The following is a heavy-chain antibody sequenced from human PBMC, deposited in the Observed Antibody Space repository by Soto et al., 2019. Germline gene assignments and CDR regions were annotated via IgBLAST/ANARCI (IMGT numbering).Heavy chain of an antibody. D-gene: IGHD3-9*01. CDR3: ARGAYYDILTGPNWFDP. J-gene: IGHJ5*02. V-gene: IGHV1-69*13. CDR1: GGTFSSYA. CDR2: IIPIFGTA. Sequence: GASVKVSCKASGGTFSSYAISWVRQAPGQGLEWMGGIIPIFGTANYAQKFQGRVTITADESTSTAYMELSSLRSEDTAVYYCARGAYYDILTGPNWFDPWGQGTLVTVPS.